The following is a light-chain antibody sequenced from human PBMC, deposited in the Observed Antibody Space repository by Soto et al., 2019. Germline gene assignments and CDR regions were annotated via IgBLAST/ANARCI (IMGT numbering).Light chain of an antibody. V-gene: IGLV1-40*01. CDR3: QSYDSSLSGRVV. CDR2: GNS. CDR1: SSNIGAGYD. J-gene: IGLJ2*01. Sequence: QSVLTQPPSVSGAPGQRVTLSCTGSSSNIGAGYDVHWYQQLPGTAPKLLIYGNSNRPSGVPDRFSGSKSGTSASLVITGLQAEDEADYYCQSYDSSLSGRVVFGGGTKLTVL.